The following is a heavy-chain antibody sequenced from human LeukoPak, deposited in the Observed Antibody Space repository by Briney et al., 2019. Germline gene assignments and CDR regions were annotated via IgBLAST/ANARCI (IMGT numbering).Heavy chain of an antibody. CDR3: AKDFSGDDGGFDY. V-gene: IGHV3-23*01. CDR2: ISGSGGST. Sequence: GGSLRLSCAASGFTFSSYAMSWVRQAPGKGLEWVSAISGSGGSTYYANSVKGRFTIARDNSKNKLYLQMNSLRAEDTAVYYCAKDFSGDDGGFDYWGQGTLVTVSS. CDR1: GFTFSSYA. D-gene: IGHD4-17*01. J-gene: IGHJ4*02.